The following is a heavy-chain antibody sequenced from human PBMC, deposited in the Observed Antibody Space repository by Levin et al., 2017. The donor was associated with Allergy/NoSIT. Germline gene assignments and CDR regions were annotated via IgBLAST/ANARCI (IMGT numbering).Heavy chain of an antibody. CDR1: GYSFISYW. CDR2: VYPADSDA. J-gene: IGHJ6*02. D-gene: IGHD2-15*01. Sequence: GESLKISCQGSGYSFISYWIAWVRQMPGKGLEWMGSVYPADSDATYNPSFLGQVSLSVDKSLKTAYLQWSRLKPSDTAMYYCARIDSHSGYGMNVWGQGTTVTVSS. CDR3: ARIDSHSGYGMNV. V-gene: IGHV5-51*01.